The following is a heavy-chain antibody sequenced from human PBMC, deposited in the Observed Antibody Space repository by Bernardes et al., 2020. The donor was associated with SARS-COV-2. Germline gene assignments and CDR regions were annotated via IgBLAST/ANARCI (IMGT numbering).Heavy chain of an antibody. J-gene: IGHJ3*02. Sequence: GGSLRLSCAASGFTFSSYAMHWVRQAPGKGLEWVAVISYDGSNKYYADSVKGRFTISRDNSKNTLYLQMNSLRAEDTAVYYCARESPVYGGNREAFDIWGQGTMVTVSS. D-gene: IGHD4-17*01. CDR2: ISYDGSNK. CDR3: ARESPVYGGNREAFDI. CDR1: GFTFSSYA. V-gene: IGHV3-30-3*01.